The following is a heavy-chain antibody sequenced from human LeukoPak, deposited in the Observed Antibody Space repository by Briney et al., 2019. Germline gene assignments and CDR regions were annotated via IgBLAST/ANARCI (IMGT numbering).Heavy chain of an antibody. D-gene: IGHD2-21*01. CDR3: ATFAYGDGRGPL. Sequence: PGWSLRLSCAASGFSFSYTWMSWVRQAPGKGLEWLGRIKTKTDGGTIDYAGTVKGRFTISRDDSVNTLFLQMNSLKTEDTAVYYCATFAYGDGRGPLWGQGTLVSVSS. V-gene: IGHV3-15*01. CDR2: IKTKTDGGTI. J-gene: IGHJ4*02. CDR1: GFSFSYTW.